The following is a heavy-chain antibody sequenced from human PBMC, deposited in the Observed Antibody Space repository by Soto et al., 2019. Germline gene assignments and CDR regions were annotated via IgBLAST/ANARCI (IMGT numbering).Heavy chain of an antibody. Sequence: QITLKESGPTLVQPTQTLTLTCTFSGFSLSTNKVGVGWIRQPPGKALEWLALIYWDDDTRYSPSLRSRLTITKDTSNNQVVLTMTNMDPVDTATYYFAHRLINVGPFDHWGQGTLVTVAS. CDR1: GFSLSTNKVG. CDR3: AHRLINVGPFDH. J-gene: IGHJ4*02. V-gene: IGHV2-5*02. CDR2: IYWDDDT. D-gene: IGHD1-26*01.